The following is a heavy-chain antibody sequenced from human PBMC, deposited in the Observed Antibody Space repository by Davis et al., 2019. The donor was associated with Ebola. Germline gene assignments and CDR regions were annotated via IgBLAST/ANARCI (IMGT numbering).Heavy chain of an antibody. CDR2: IKQDGSEK. Sequence: PGGSLRLSCAASGFTFSSYWMSWVRQAPGKGLEWVANIKQDGSEKYYVDSVKGRFTISRDNAKNSLYLQMNSLRAEDTAVYFCARDGGEGSYFRGDYWGQGTLVTVSS. CDR3: ARDGGEGSYFRGDY. J-gene: IGHJ4*02. D-gene: IGHD3-10*01. V-gene: IGHV3-7*01. CDR1: GFTFSSYW.